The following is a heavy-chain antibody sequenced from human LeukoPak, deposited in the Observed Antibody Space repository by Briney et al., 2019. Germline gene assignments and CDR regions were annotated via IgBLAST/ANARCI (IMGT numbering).Heavy chain of an antibody. CDR1: GYTFTSYD. V-gene: IGHV1-8*01. D-gene: IGHD3-22*01. CDR2: MNPNSGNT. CDR3: ARVGSVRYDSSGYYQEEAAFDI. J-gene: IGHJ3*02. Sequence: GASVKVSCKASGYTFTSYDINWVRQATGQGLEWMGWMNPNSGNTGYAQKFQGRVTMTRNTSISTAYMELSSLRSEDTAVYYCARVGSVRYDSSGYYQEEAAFDIWGQGTMVTVSS.